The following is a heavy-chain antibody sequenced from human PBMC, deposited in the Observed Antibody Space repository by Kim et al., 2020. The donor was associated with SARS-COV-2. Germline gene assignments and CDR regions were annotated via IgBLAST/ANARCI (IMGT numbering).Heavy chain of an antibody. Sequence: GGSLRLSCAASGFTFSNAWMSWVRQAPGKGLEWVGRIKSKTDGGTTDYAAPVKGRFTISRDDSKNTLYLQMNSLKTEDTAVYYCTTEAVVVPAANYHYYYGMDVWGQGTTVTVSS. D-gene: IGHD2-2*01. V-gene: IGHV3-15*01. CDR1: GFTFSNAW. CDR3: TTEAVVVPAANYHYYYGMDV. J-gene: IGHJ6*02. CDR2: IKSKTDGGTT.